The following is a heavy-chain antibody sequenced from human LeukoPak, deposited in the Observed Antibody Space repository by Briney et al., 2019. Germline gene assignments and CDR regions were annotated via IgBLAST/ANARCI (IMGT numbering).Heavy chain of an antibody. Sequence: SETLSLTCTVSGGSISSGSYYWSWIRQTAGKGLEWIGRIYTSGSTNYNPSLKSRVTISVDTSKNQFSLKLSSVTAADTAVYYCARGLSGYSYYYYYYMDVWGKGTTVTISS. CDR2: IYTSGST. CDR3: ARGLSGYSYYYYYYMDV. D-gene: IGHD3-22*01. CDR1: GGSISSGSYY. J-gene: IGHJ6*03. V-gene: IGHV4-61*02.